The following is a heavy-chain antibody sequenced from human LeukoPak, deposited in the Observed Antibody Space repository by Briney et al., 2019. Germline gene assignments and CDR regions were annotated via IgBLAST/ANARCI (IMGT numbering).Heavy chain of an antibody. CDR2: IYYSGST. CDR3: ASARYYYDSSGSEPDH. Sequence: SETLSLTCTVSGGSISSYYWSWIRQPPGKGLEWIGYIYYSGSTNYNPSLKSRVTISVDTSKNQFSLKLSSVTAADTAVYYCASARYYYDSSGSEPDHWGQGTLVTVSS. J-gene: IGHJ4*02. D-gene: IGHD3-22*01. CDR1: GGSISSYY. V-gene: IGHV4-59*01.